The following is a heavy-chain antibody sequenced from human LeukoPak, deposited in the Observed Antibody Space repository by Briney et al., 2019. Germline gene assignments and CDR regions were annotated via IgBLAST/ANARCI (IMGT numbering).Heavy chain of an antibody. CDR3: AGEGNSVYYFDY. V-gene: IGHV3-74*01. J-gene: IGHJ4*01. CDR2: VNNDGSSR. CDR1: GFSFSSYW. Sequence: PGGSLRLSCGASGFSFSSYWMHWVREAPGEGLMWVSRVNNDGSSRTYADSVEGRFTISRDNDRNTLYLHMNSLRAEDTAVYYCAGEGNSVYYFDYWGHGTRVTVSS.